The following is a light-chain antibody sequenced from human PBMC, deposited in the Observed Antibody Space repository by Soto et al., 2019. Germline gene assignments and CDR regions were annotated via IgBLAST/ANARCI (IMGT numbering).Light chain of an antibody. J-gene: IGLJ3*02. V-gene: IGLV1-44*01. CDR2: NDD. Sequence: QSVLSQPPSASGTPGQTVTISCSGRSSNIGSNIVNWYQQLPGTAPKLLIYNDDHRPSGVADRFSGSMSGTSASLAISGLQSEDEADYYCSAWDASLGAILFGGGTQLTVL. CDR3: SAWDASLGAIL. CDR1: SSNIGSNI.